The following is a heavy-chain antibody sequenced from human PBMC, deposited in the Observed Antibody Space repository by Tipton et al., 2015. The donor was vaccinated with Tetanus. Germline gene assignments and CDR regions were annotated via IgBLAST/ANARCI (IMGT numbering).Heavy chain of an antibody. V-gene: IGHV1-18*01. CDR1: GYTFNTFG. J-gene: IGHJ4*02. D-gene: IGHD1-26*01. CDR3: VRDKVGGITGFDH. Sequence: QVQLVQSGAEVKKPGASVKVSCKASGYTFNTFGISWVRQAPGQGLEWMGWINPHNGDTNYAQRFEGRVTMTTDTSSSTAYMELRGLRSDDTAVYFCVRDKVGGITGFDHWGQGTLVTVSS. CDR2: INPHNGDT.